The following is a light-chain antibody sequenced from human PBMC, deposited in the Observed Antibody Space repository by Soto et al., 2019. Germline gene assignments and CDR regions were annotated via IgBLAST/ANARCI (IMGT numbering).Light chain of an antibody. CDR3: SSYTSSSTGV. CDR2: EVS. Sequence: QSELTQPASVSGSPGQSITISCTGTSSDVGGYNYVSWYQQYPGKAPKLMIYEVSNRPSGVSNRFSGSKSGNTASLTISGLQAEDEADYYCSSYTSSSTGVFGGGTKLTVL. CDR1: SSDVGGYNY. J-gene: IGLJ2*01. V-gene: IGLV2-14*01.